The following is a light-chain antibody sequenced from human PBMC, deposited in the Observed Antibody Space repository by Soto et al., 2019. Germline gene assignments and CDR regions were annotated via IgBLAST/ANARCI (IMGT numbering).Light chain of an antibody. J-gene: IGKJ2*01. CDR3: QQYGSSSYT. V-gene: IGKV3-20*01. CDR2: GAS. Sequence: EIVLTQSPGTLPLSPGEGATLSCRASQSVASSYLAWYQQKPGQAPRLIIYGASNRATGTPDRFSGGGSGTDFTLTISRLEPEDFAVYYCQQYGSSSYTFGQGTKLEIK. CDR1: QSVASSY.